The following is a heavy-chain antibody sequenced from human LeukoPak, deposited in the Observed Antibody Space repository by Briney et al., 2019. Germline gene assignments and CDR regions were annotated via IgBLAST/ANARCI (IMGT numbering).Heavy chain of an antibody. CDR2: ITNSASTI. CDR3: ARDLTATGVSDY. J-gene: IGHJ4*02. CDR1: GFTFSDYY. V-gene: IGHV3-11*04. D-gene: IGHD6-25*01. Sequence: GGSLRLSCAASGFTFSDYYMSWIRQAPGKGLEWVSYITNSASTIYYADSVKGRFTISRDNAKNSLYLQMNSLRAEDTAGYYCARDLTATGVSDYWGQGTLVTVSS.